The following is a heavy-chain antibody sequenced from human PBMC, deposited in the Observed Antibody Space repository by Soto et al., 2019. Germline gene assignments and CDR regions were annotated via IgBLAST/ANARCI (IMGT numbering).Heavy chain of an antibody. CDR3: AKDRRPDGFWEFDF. D-gene: IGHD3-10*01. CDR2: VSQDGTA. Sequence: VQLLESGGGLAQPGGSLRLSCAASGFTFSTSTMAWVRQAPGRGPEWVAGVSQDGTAHYADSVKDRFTISRDNYRDTVYLKMITLRGEDTAVYSCAKDRRPDGFWEFDFWGQGTLGTLSS. J-gene: IGHJ4*02. V-gene: IGHV3-23*01. CDR1: GFTFSTST.